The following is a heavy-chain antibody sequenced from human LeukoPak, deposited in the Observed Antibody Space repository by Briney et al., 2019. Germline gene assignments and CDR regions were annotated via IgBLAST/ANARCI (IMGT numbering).Heavy chain of an antibody. CDR1: GFTFSSYA. Sequence: PGGSLRLSCAASGFTFSSYAMSWVRQAPGKGLEWVSAISGSGGSTYYADPVKGRFTISRDNSKNTLYLQMNSLRAEDTAVYYCARDGEPPFDYWGQGTLVTVSS. D-gene: IGHD3-10*01. CDR2: ISGSGGST. V-gene: IGHV3-23*01. CDR3: ARDGEPPFDY. J-gene: IGHJ4*02.